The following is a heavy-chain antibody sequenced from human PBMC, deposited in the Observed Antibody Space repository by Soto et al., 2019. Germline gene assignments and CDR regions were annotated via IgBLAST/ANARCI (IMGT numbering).Heavy chain of an antibody. CDR2: IIPIFGTA. CDR3: ATLGGTAMVKIDY. CDR1: GGTFSSYA. Sequence: QVQLVQSGAEVKKPGSSVKVSCKASGGTFSSYAISWVRQAPGQGLEWMGGIIPIFGTANYPPKFQARVTTTADKSTSTAYMELSSLRSEDTAVYYCATLGGTAMVKIDYWGQGTLVTVSS. J-gene: IGHJ4*02. V-gene: IGHV1-69*06. D-gene: IGHD5-18*01.